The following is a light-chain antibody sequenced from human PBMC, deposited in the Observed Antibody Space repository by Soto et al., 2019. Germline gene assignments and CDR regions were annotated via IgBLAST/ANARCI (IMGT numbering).Light chain of an antibody. V-gene: IGKV1-9*01. CDR1: QDINTY. Sequence: DIQLPQSPSFLSASVGDRVTITCRASQDINTYLAWYQQKPGKAPKLLIFAASTLQNGVPSRFSGSGYGTEFTVTITSLQPEDVATYYCQQRKSYPITFGQGTRLEIK. J-gene: IGKJ5*01. CDR2: AAS. CDR3: QQRKSYPIT.